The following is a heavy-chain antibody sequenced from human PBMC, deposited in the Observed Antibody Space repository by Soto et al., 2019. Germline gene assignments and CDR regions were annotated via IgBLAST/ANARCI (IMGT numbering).Heavy chain of an antibody. V-gene: IGHV1-46*03. CDR1: GYTFTSYG. Sequence: QVQLVQSGAEVKKPGASVKVSCKASGYTFTSYGISWVRQAPGQGLEWMGIINPSGGSTSYAQKFQGRVTMTRDTSTSTVYMELSSLRSEDTAVYYCARSSVTREFDYWGQGTLVTVSS. CDR3: ARSSVTREFDY. D-gene: IGHD4-17*01. J-gene: IGHJ4*02. CDR2: INPSGGST.